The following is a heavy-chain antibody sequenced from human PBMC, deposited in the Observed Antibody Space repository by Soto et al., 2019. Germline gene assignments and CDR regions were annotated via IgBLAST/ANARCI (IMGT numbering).Heavy chain of an antibody. V-gene: IGHV3-33*01. J-gene: IGHJ3*02. Sequence: GGSLRLSCAASGFTFSSYGMHWVRQAPGKGLEWVAVIWYDGSNKYYADSVKGRFTISRDNSKNTLYLQMNSLRAEDTAVYYCARDRGIVVPDAFDIWGQGTMVTVSS. CDR2: IWYDGSNK. CDR1: GFTFSSYG. D-gene: IGHD1-26*01. CDR3: ARDRGIVVPDAFDI.